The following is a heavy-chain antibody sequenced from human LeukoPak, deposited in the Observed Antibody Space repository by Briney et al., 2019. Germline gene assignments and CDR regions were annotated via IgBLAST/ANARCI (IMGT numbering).Heavy chain of an antibody. J-gene: IGHJ5*02. Sequence: ASVKVSCKASGYTFTSYGISWVRQAPGQGLEWMGWISAYNGNTNYAQKLQGRVTMTTDTSTSTAHMELRSLRSDDTAVYYCARQQLAHNWFDPWGQGTLVTVSS. CDR3: ARQQLAHNWFDP. CDR2: ISAYNGNT. V-gene: IGHV1-18*01. D-gene: IGHD6-13*01. CDR1: GYTFTSYG.